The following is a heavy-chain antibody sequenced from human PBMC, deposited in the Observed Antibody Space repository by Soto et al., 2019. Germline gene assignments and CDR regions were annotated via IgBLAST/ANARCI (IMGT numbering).Heavy chain of an antibody. D-gene: IGHD2-2*01. CDR1: GFTFSSYA. CDR3: AKKVLFVPAAHSDRFDP. J-gene: IGHJ5*02. CDR2: ISGSGSSA. Sequence: EVQLLESGGGFVQPGGSLRLSCAASGFTFSSYAMSWVRQVPGKGMEWVSGISGSGSSAYYGDSVQGRFTISRDNYKNTLYLDMNSLRVDDTAVSYCAKKVLFVPAAHSDRFDPWGQGTLVTVSP. V-gene: IGHV3-23*01.